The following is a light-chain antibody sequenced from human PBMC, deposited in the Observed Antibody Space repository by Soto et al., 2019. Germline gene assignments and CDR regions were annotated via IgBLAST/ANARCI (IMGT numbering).Light chain of an antibody. Sequence: QSVLTQPPSASGNPGQRLTISCSGSTSNILRNYVYWYRQFPGTAPRLLISMNDQRPSGVPDRFSGSKSGTSASLAISGLRSEDDSDYYCASWDYSLSGYVFGSGTDVT. V-gene: IGLV1-47*01. CDR3: ASWDYSLSGYV. CDR2: MND. CDR1: TSNILRNY. J-gene: IGLJ1*01.